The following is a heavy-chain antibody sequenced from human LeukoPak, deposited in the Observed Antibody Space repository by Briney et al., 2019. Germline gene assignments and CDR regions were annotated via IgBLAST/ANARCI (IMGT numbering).Heavy chain of an antibody. Sequence: GGSLRLSCTTSGFTFGDYAMAWVRQAPGKGLEWVANIKQDGSEKYYVDSVKGRFTISRDNVKNSLYLQMNTLRAEDTAVYYCAKYSGSYLFDYWGQGTLVTVSS. CDR2: IKQDGSEK. V-gene: IGHV3-7*05. CDR1: GFTFGDYA. D-gene: IGHD1-26*01. CDR3: AKYSGSYLFDY. J-gene: IGHJ4*02.